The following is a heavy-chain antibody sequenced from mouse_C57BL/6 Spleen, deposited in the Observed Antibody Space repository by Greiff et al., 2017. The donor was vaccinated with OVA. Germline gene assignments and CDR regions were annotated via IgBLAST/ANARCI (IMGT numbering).Heavy chain of an antibody. Sequence: QVQLQQPGAELVRPGSSVKLSCKASGYTFTSYWMHWVKQRPIQGLEWIGDIYPGGGYTNYNEKFKGKATLTADKSSSTAYMQFSSLTSEDSASYYCARSYDGYYNWYFDVWGTGTTVTVSS. D-gene: IGHD2-3*01. V-gene: IGHV1-63*01. J-gene: IGHJ1*03. CDR1: GYTFTSYW. CDR3: ARSYDGYYNWYFDV. CDR2: IYPGGGYT.